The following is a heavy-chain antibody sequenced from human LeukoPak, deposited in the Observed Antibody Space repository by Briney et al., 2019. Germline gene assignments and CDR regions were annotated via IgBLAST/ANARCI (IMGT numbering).Heavy chain of an antibody. CDR1: AFTCSSYE. Sequence: GGSLRLSGAASAFTCSSYEMKWVRQAPGKGLKGFSYISSSGSTIYYADSVKGRFTIYRDNAKNTLYLQMNSLRAEDTAVYYCARERGSSGWSGKYYYYYYMDVWGKGTTVTISS. D-gene: IGHD6-19*01. CDR3: ARERGSSGWSGKYYYYYYMDV. CDR2: ISSSGSTI. J-gene: IGHJ6*03. V-gene: IGHV3-48*03.